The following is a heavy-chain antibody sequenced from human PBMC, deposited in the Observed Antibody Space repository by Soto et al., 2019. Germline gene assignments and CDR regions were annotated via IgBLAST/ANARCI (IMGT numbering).Heavy chain of an antibody. D-gene: IGHD6-19*01. CDR3: ASSSAYYYGMDV. CDR1: GFTFSNYW. Sequence: GGSLRLSCAASGFTFSNYWMTWVRQAPGKGLEWVANLKQDGSEKCYVDSVKGRFTISRDNAKNSLYLQMNSLRAEDTAVYYCASSSAYYYGMDVWGQGTTVTVSS. J-gene: IGHJ6*02. CDR2: LKQDGSEK. V-gene: IGHV3-7*01.